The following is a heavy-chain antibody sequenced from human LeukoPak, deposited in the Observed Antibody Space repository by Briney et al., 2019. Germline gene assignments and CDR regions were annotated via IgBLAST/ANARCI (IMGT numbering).Heavy chain of an antibody. CDR1: GFTFSSYA. CDR3: AKGGSSASHYSYGYFDY. V-gene: IGHV3-23*01. CDR2: ISGSGGST. J-gene: IGHJ4*02. D-gene: IGHD5-18*01. Sequence: QPGGSLRLSCAASGFTFSSYAMSWVRQAPGKGLEWVSAISGSGGSTYYADSVKGRFTISRDNSKNTLYLQMNSLRAEDTAVYYCAKGGSSASHYSYGYFDYWGQGTLVTVSS.